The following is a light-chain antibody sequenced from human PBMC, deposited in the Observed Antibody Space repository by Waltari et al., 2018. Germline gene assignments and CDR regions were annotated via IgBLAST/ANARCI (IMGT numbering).Light chain of an antibody. Sequence: EIVLPQSPATLSLSPGQRAALSCRASQDVNDYLAWYQQKPGQTPRPLIYDASKRATGIPARFSGSGSETDFTLTISTLEPEDFGVYYCQQCYAFGGGTKVEI. CDR3: QQCYA. CDR2: DAS. CDR1: QDVNDY. V-gene: IGKV3-11*01. J-gene: IGKJ4*01.